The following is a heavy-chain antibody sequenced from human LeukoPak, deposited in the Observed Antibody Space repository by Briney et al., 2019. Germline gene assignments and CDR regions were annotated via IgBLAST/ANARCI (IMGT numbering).Heavy chain of an antibody. CDR1: RGSISSYY. V-gene: IGHV4-4*07. CDR2: IYTSGST. Sequence: SETLSLTCTVSRGSISSYYWSWIRQPAGPGLEWIGRIYTSGSTTYNPSLKSRVTVSVDKSKNQFSLNLSSVTAADTAVYYCAGTDLGYCSSTSCQDLDYWGQGTLVTVSS. J-gene: IGHJ4*02. CDR3: AGTDLGYCSSTSCQDLDY. D-gene: IGHD2-2*01.